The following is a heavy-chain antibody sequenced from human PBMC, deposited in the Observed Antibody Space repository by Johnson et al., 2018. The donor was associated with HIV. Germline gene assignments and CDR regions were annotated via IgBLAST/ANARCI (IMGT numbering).Heavy chain of an antibody. CDR3: ARSLHDYGDYLWGRDAFDL. D-gene: IGHD4-17*01. Sequence: QLVESGGGVVQPGRSLRLSCAASGFDFSGYALHWVRQAPGKGLEWVAVNSYDGLKKYYAGSVQGRFSISRDNSKDTLYLQMNKLRIEDTALYYCARSLHDYGDYLWGRDAFDLWGQGTMVIVSS. V-gene: IGHV3-30*04. CDR1: GFDFSGYA. J-gene: IGHJ3*01. CDR2: NSYDGLKK.